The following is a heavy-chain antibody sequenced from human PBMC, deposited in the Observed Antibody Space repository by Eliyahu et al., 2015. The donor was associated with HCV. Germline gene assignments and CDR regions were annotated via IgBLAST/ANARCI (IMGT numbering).Heavy chain of an antibody. Sequence: EVQLVESGGGLVKPGGSLRLSCAASGFTFISYTMNWVRQAPGKGLEWVSSISTSSTYIYYGDSVKGRFTISRDNTQNSLYLQMNIVRAEDTAVYYCTRDGSMDVWGQGTTVTVSS. J-gene: IGHJ6*02. CDR2: ISTSSTYI. D-gene: IGHD1-26*01. CDR1: GFTFISYT. V-gene: IGHV3-21*01. CDR3: TRDGSMDV.